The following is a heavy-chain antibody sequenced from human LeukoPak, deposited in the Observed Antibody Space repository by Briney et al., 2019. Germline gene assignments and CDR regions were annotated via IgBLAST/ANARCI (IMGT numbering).Heavy chain of an antibody. CDR3: AKKGDSSGYFYYYYGMDV. D-gene: IGHD3-22*01. CDR2: ISGSGGST. J-gene: IGHJ6*02. CDR1: GLTFSSYA. V-gene: IGHV3-23*01. Sequence: GGSLRLSCAASGLTFSSYAMSWVRQAPGKGLEWVSAISGSGGSTYYADSVKGRFTISRDNSKNTLYLQMNSLRAEDTAVYYCAKKGDSSGYFYYYYGMDVWGQGTTVTVSS.